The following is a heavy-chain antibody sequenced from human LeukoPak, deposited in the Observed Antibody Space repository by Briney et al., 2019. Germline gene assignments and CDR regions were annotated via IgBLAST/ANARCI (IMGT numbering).Heavy chain of an antibody. V-gene: IGHV4-4*02. Sequence: KPSETLSLTCAVSGGSISSSNWWSWVRQPPGKGLEWIGEIYHSGSTNYNPSLKSRVTISVDKSKNQFSLKLSSVTAADTAVYYCARGPGTGTTFYHHYGMDVWGQGTTVTVSS. J-gene: IGHJ6*02. CDR3: ARGPGTGTTFYHHYGMDV. CDR2: IYHSGST. CDR1: GGSISSSNW. D-gene: IGHD1-7*01.